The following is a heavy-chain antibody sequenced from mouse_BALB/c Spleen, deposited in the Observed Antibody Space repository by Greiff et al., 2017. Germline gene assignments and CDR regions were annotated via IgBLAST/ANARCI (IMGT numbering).Heavy chain of an antibody. CDR3: ARGVRLMDY. J-gene: IGHJ4*01. CDR1: GFDFSRYW. CDR2: INPGSSTI. D-gene: IGHD1-2*01. Sequence: EVQLLESGGGLVQPGGSLNLSCAASGFDFSRYWMSWARQAPGKGQEWIGEINPGSSTINYTPSLKDKFIISRDNAKNTLYLQMSKVRSEDTALYYCARGVRLMDYWGQGTSVTVSS. V-gene: IGHV4-2*02.